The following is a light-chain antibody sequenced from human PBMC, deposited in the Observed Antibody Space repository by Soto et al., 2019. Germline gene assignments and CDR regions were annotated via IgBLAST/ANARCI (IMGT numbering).Light chain of an antibody. J-gene: IGKJ1*01. CDR2: GAS. Sequence: EIVLTQSPGTLSLPPGERATLSCRASQSVTNNYLAWFQQKPGQAPRLLMYGASSRATGIPDRFSGSGSGTDFTLTITRLEPEDFAVYYCQQYGNSPWTFGLGTKVDI. CDR3: QQYGNSPWT. CDR1: QSVTNNY. V-gene: IGKV3-20*01.